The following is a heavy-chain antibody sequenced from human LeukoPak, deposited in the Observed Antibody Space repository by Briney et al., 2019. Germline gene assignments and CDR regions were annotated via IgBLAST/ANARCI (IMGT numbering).Heavy chain of an antibody. CDR2: INHSGST. D-gene: IGHD2-21*01. Sequence: SETLSLTRAVYGGSFSGYYWSWIRQPPGKGLEWIGEINHSGSTNYNPSLKSRVTISVDTSKNQFSLKLSSVTAADTAVYYCARDSAYGGERDYFDYWGQGTLVTVSS. CDR3: ARDSAYGGERDYFDY. V-gene: IGHV4-34*01. J-gene: IGHJ4*02. CDR1: GGSFSGYY.